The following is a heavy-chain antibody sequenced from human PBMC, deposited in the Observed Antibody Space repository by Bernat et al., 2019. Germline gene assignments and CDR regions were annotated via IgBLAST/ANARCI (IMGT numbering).Heavy chain of an antibody. CDR1: GFTVSRSF. V-gene: IGHV3-53*04. Sequence: VQLVESGGGLVQPGGSLRLSCAASGFTVSRSFMPWVRQAPGKGLEWVSVIYSGGSTYYADSVKGRFSISRHNSKNTLYRQMNSLRAEDTAVYYCGGRGPRYYYGMDVWGQGTTVTVSS. CDR3: GGRGPRYYYGMDV. CDR2: IYSGGST. J-gene: IGHJ6*02. D-gene: IGHD3-10*01.